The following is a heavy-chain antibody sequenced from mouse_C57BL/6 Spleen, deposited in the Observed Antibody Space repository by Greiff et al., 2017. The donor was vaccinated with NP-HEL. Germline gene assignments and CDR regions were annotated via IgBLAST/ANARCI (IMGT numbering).Heavy chain of an antibody. Sequence: VQLQQSGAELVRPGTSVKVSCKASGYAFTNYLIEWVKQRPGQGLEWIGVINPGSGGTNYNEKFKGKATLTADKSPSTAYMQLSSLTSENSAVYFCARDSTTVVTPFDYWGQGTTLTVSS. V-gene: IGHV1-54*01. CDR1: GYAFTNYL. J-gene: IGHJ2*01. CDR3: ARDSTTVVTPFDY. CDR2: INPGSGGT. D-gene: IGHD1-1*01.